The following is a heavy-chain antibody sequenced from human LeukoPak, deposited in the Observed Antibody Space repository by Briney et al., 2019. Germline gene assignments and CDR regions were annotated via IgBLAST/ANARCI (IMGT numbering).Heavy chain of an antibody. Sequence: SSETLSLTCTVSGDSISSRSYYWGWIRQPPGKGLEWIATISHSGSTYYNPSLKSQVTISVDTSKNQFSLKLSSVTAADTAVYYCARGGLDYFDSWGQGTLVTVSS. CDR2: ISHSGST. CDR1: GDSISSRSYY. CDR3: ARGGLDYFDS. D-gene: IGHD6-19*01. V-gene: IGHV4-39*07. J-gene: IGHJ4*02.